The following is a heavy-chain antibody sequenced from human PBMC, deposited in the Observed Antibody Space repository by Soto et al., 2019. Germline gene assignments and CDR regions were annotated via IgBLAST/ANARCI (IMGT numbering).Heavy chain of an antibody. CDR1: GFTISSYW. Sequence: GGSLRLSCAASGFTISSYWMSWVRQAPGKGLEWVANIKQDGSEKYYVDSVKGRFTISRDNAKNSLYLQMNSLRAEDTAVYYCALLGQLASFDYWGQGTLVTVSS. V-gene: IGHV3-7*01. CDR2: IKQDGSEK. D-gene: IGHD6-6*01. CDR3: ALLGQLASFDY. J-gene: IGHJ4*02.